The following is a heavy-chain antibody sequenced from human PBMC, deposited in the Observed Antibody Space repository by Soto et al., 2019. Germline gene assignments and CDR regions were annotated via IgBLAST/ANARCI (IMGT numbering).Heavy chain of an antibody. Sequence: GGSLRLSCAASGFTFSSYGMHWVRHAPGKGLGRASVIWYDGSNKYYADSVKGRFTISRDNSKNTKQLHMNSLRVEDTAVYYCAREGSGTSFDYWGQGTLVTVSA. CDR2: IWYDGSNK. D-gene: IGHD1-26*01. CDR3: AREGSGTSFDY. J-gene: IGHJ4*02. CDR1: GFTFSSYG. V-gene: IGHV3-33*01.